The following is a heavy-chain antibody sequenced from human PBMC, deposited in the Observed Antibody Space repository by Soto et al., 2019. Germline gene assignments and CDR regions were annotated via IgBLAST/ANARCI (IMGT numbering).Heavy chain of an antibody. Sequence: SGTLALTCAVYGGSFSGYYWSWIRQPPGKGLEWIGEINHSGSTNYNPSLKSRVTISVDTSKNQFSLKLSSVTAADTAVYYCARGKSSSWYYVAADWGQGTLVTVSS. CDR1: GGSFSGYY. V-gene: IGHV4-34*01. D-gene: IGHD6-13*01. J-gene: IGHJ1*01. CDR2: INHSGST. CDR3: ARGKSSSWYYVAAD.